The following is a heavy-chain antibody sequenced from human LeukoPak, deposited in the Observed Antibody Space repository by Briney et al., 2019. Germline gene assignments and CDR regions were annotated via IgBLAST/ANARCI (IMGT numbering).Heavy chain of an antibody. Sequence: PGGSLRLSCAASGFTFSSYAMSWVRQAPGKGLEWVSAISGSGGSTYYADSVKGRFTISRDNSKNTLYLQMNSLRAEDTAVYYCAKAYFLTYYYDSSGPPFDYWGQGTLVTVSS. J-gene: IGHJ4*02. CDR2: ISGSGGST. V-gene: IGHV3-23*01. CDR3: AKAYFLTYYYDSSGPPFDY. CDR1: GFTFSSYA. D-gene: IGHD3-22*01.